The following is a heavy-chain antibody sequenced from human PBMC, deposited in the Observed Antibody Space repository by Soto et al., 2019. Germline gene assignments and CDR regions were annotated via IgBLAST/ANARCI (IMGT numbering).Heavy chain of an antibody. CDR3: GRDPVRGYQRKFDY. J-gene: IGHJ4*02. Sequence: GGSLRLSCAASGFTFSSYSMNWVRQAPGKGLEWVSSISSSSSYIYYADSVKGRFTISRDNAKNSLYLQMNSLRAEDTAVYYCGRDPVRGYQRKFDYWGQQTLVTISS. CDR2: ISSSSSYI. CDR1: GFTFSSYS. V-gene: IGHV3-21*01. D-gene: IGHD3-22*01.